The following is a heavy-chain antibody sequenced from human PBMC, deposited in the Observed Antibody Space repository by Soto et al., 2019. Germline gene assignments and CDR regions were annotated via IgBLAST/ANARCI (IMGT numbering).Heavy chain of an antibody. Sequence: QVQLVESGGGVVQPGRSLRLSCAASGFTFSSYAMHWVRQAPGKGLEWVAVISYDGSNKYYADSVKGRFTISRDNSKNTLSLQMNSLRAGDTAVYYCARRRGSSGWTGAIDYWGQGTLVTVSS. V-gene: IGHV3-30-3*01. CDR2: ISYDGSNK. CDR1: GFTFSSYA. CDR3: ARRRGSSGWTGAIDY. J-gene: IGHJ4*02. D-gene: IGHD6-19*01.